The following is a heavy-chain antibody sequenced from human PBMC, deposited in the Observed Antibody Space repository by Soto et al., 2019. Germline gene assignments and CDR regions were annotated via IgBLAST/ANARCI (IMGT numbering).Heavy chain of an antibody. CDR1: GFTFSSYA. D-gene: IGHD6-19*01. V-gene: IGHV3-23*01. CDR3: AKGTQWLVIVDYFDY. Sequence: PGGSLRLSCAASGFTFSSYAMSWVLQAPGKGLEWVSAISGSGGSTYYADSVKGRFTISRDNSKNTLYLQMNSLRAEDTAVYYCAKGTQWLVIVDYFDYWGQGTLVTVSS. J-gene: IGHJ4*02. CDR2: ISGSGGST.